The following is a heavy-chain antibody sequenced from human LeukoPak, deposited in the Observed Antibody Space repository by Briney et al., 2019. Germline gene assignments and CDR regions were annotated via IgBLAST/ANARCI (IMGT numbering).Heavy chain of an antibody. D-gene: IGHD6-13*01. CDR3: ARATLIAATGQYNWFDP. CDR1: GYSITCYW. CDR2: IHPSDSYT. Sequence: GESLSFSCTGSGYSITCYWISWVRHIREKGLEWMGRIHPSDSYTYYSTSFQGHVTISADKSISTAYLQWSSLKASDTAMYYCARATLIAATGQYNWFDPWGQGTLVTVSS. J-gene: IGHJ5*02. V-gene: IGHV5-10-1*01.